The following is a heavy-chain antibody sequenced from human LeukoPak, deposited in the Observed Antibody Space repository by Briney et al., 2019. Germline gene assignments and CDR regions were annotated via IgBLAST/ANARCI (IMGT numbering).Heavy chain of an antibody. D-gene: IGHD1-26*01. Sequence: GGSLRLSCAASGFTFSSYGMHWVRQAPGKGLEWVAVISYDGSDKYYADSVKGRFTISRDNSKNTLYLQMNSLRAEDTAVYYCANLRKGATEDYYYYGMDVWGQGTTVTVSS. CDR3: ANLRKGATEDYYYYGMDV. J-gene: IGHJ6*02. CDR1: GFTFSSYG. CDR2: ISYDGSDK. V-gene: IGHV3-30*18.